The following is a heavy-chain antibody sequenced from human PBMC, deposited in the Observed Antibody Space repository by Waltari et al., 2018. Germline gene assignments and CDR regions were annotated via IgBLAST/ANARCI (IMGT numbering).Heavy chain of an antibody. V-gene: IGHV1-69*05. Sequence: QVQLVQSGAEVKKPGSSVKVSCKASGGTFSSYAISWVRQAPGQGLEWMGGIIPIFVTANDAQKFQGRVTITTDESTSTAYMELSSLVSEDTAVYYCAGDYGGIAYYFDYWGQGTLVTVSS. CDR3: AGDYGGIAYYFDY. J-gene: IGHJ4*02. D-gene: IGHD4-17*01. CDR1: GGTFSSYA. CDR2: IIPIFVTA.